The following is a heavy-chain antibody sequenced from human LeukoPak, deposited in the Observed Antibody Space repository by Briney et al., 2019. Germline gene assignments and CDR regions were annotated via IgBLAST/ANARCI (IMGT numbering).Heavy chain of an antibody. V-gene: IGHV1-46*01. CDR2: INPSGGST. D-gene: IGHD6-19*01. J-gene: IGHJ3*02. CDR3: ARDLGTGWYFLSAFDI. CDR1: GCTFTSYY. Sequence: ASVKVSCKASGCTFTSYYMHWVRQAPGQGLEWMGIINPSGGSTSYAQKFQGRVTMTRDTSTSTVYMELSSLRSEDTAVYYCARDLGTGWYFLSAFDIWGQGTMVTVSS.